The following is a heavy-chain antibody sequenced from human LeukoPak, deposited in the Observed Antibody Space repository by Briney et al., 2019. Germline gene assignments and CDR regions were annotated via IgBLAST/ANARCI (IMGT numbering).Heavy chain of an antibody. Sequence: GGSLRLSCAASGFTFSSYSMNWVRQAPGKGLEWVSHITASSTAMFYADSVKGRFTISRDNAKNSLYLQMNSLRDEDTAVYYCASSGSYRFDYWGQGTLVTVPS. CDR1: GFTFSSYS. V-gene: IGHV3-48*02. CDR2: ITASSTAM. J-gene: IGHJ4*02. D-gene: IGHD1-26*01. CDR3: ASSGSYRFDY.